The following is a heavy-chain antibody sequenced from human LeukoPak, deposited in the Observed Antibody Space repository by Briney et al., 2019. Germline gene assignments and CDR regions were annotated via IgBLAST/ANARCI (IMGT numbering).Heavy chain of an antibody. D-gene: IGHD1-14*01. CDR1: GGSMNNDY. CDR2: IYSTEST. Sequence: SETLSLTCTVSGGSMNNDYGNWIRQPAGKGMEWIGHIYSTESTNYAPSLNSRVTMSIDTSKNQFFLKLSSVTAADTAVYYCARRTDYWGQGTLVTVSS. CDR3: ARRTDY. J-gene: IGHJ4*02. V-gene: IGHV4-4*07.